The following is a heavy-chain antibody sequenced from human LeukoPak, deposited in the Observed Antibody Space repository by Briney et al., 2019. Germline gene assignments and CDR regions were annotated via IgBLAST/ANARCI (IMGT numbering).Heavy chain of an antibody. CDR2: ISSSGSTI. D-gene: IGHD2/OR15-2a*01. CDR3: ARDLGVVVMGDY. CDR1: GFTFSSYE. Sequence: GGSLRLSCAASGFTFSSYEMNWVRQAPGKGLEWVSYISSSGSTIYYADSVKGRFTISRDNAKNSLYLQMNSLRAEDTAVYYCARDLGVVVMGDYWGQETLVTVSS. V-gene: IGHV3-48*03. J-gene: IGHJ4*02.